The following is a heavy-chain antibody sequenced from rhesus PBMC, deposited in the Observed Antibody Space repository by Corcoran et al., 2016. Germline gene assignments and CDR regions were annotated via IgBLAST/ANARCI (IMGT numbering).Heavy chain of an antibody. Sequence: QVQLQESGPGLVKPSETLSLTCAVSGGSISDDYYWSWIRQPPGKGLEWIGYIYGIGGGTNYNPSLKNRATISIDTSKNQFSLKLSSVTAADTAVYYCARVAGVIINWYFDLWGPGTPITISS. J-gene: IGHJ2*01. CDR2: IYGIGGGT. CDR3: ARVAGVIINWYFDL. V-gene: IGHV4-106*01. D-gene: IGHD3-34*01. CDR1: GGSISDDYY.